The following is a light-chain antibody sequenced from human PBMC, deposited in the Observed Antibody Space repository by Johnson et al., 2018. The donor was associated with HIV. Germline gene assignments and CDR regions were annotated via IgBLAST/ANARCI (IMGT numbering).Light chain of an antibody. CDR3: GTWDSSLSVYV. V-gene: IGLV1-51*01. J-gene: IGLJ1*01. CDR1: SSNIGNNY. Sequence: QSVLTQPPSVSATPGQKVTISCSGSSSNIGNNYVSWYQQLPGTAPKLLIYDNNKRPSGIPDRFSGSKSGTSATLGITGLQTGDEADYYCGTWDSSLSVYVVGSGTNVTVL. CDR2: DNN.